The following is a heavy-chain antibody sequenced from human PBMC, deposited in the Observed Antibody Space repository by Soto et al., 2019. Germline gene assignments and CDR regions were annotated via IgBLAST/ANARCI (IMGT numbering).Heavy chain of an antibody. CDR3: ARQAHHDSWFDP. V-gene: IGHV4-39*01. J-gene: IGHJ5*02. CDR1: GGPLSSSGYY. Sequence: PSETLSLTCTVSGGPLSSSGYYWGWIRQPPGKGLEYIGSIYYSGSTYYNPSLKSRVTISVDTSKNYFSLKLRSVTAADTAVYSCARQAHHDSWFDPWGQGTLVTVSS. CDR2: IYYSGST.